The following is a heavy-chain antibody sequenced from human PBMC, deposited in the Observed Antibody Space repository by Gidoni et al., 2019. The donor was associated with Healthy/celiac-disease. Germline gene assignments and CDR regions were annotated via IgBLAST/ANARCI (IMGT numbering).Heavy chain of an antibody. J-gene: IGHJ4*02. Sequence: QLQLQESGPGLVKPSETLSLTCTVSGGSISSSSYYWGWIRQPPGKGLEWIGSIYYSGSTYYNPSLKSRVTISVDTSKNQFSLKLSSVTAADTAVYYCARHVWFSRGLVVYFDYWGQGTLVTVSS. CDR3: ARHVWFSRGLVVYFDY. V-gene: IGHV4-39*01. CDR1: GGSISSSSYY. D-gene: IGHD3-10*01. CDR2: IYYSGST.